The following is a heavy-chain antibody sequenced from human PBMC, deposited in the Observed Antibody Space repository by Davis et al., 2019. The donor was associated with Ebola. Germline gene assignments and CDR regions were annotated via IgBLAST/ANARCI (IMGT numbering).Heavy chain of an antibody. CDR3: AAGTTSDWYGY. D-gene: IGHD6-19*01. J-gene: IGHJ4*02. Sequence: GGSLRLSCAASGFTFSSYGMHWVRQAPGKGLEWVAVISYDGSNKYYADSVKGRFTISRENSKNTLYLQMISLRADDTAVYYCAAGTTSDWYGYWGQGTLVTVSS. V-gene: IGHV3-30*03. CDR2: ISYDGSNK. CDR1: GFTFSSYG.